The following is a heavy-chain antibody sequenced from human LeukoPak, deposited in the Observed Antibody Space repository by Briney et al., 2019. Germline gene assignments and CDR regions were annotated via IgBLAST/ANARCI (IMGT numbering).Heavy chain of an antibody. CDR3: AKEYYSGYDYQYFQH. CDR2: IWYDGSNK. D-gene: IGHD5-12*01. V-gene: IGHV3-33*06. CDR1: GFTFSSYG. J-gene: IGHJ1*01. Sequence: QPGRSLRLSCAASGFTFSSYGMHWVRQAPGKGLEWVAVIWYDGSNKYYADSVKGRFTISRDNSKNTLYLQMNSLRAEDTAVYYCAKEYYSGYDYQYFQHWGQGTLVTVSS.